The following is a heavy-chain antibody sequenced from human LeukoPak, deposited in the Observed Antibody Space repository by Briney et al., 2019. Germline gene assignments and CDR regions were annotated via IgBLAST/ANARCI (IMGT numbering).Heavy chain of an antibody. CDR3: ARQQRIRHCSEGVCTEGYYFDY. J-gene: IGHJ4*02. CDR2: LSRGGSTT. D-gene: IGHD2-15*01. Sequence: HPGGSLRLSCAGTGFAFNMFAIDWVRQAPGKGLEWFSGLSRGGSTTNYAHSVKGRFTISRDKSQNSVFLQLNSLRPEDTAVYYCARQQRIRHCSEGVCTEGYYFDYWGQGTLVTVSS. V-gene: IGHV3-23*01. CDR1: GFAFNMFA.